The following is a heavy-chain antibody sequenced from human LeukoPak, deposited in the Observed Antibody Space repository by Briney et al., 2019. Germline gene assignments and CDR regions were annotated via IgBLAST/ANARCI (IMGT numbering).Heavy chain of an antibody. CDR2: ISYDGSNK. CDR3: AKDWDYDFWSGYGMDV. V-gene: IGHV3-30*18. Sequence: GGSLRLSCAASGFTFSSYGMHWVRRAPGKGLEWVAVISYDGSNKYYADSVKGRFTISRDNSKNTLYLQMNSLRAEDTAVYYCAKDWDYDFWSGYGMDVWGQGTTVTVSS. CDR1: GFTFSSYG. J-gene: IGHJ6*02. D-gene: IGHD3-3*01.